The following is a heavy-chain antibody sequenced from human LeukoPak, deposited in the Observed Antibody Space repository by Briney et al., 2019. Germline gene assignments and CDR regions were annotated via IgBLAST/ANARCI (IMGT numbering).Heavy chain of an antibody. CDR3: ARDRIAVAGTRYYYYGMDV. CDR1: GGTFSSYA. CDR2: IIPIFGTA. V-gene: IGHV1-69*13. Sequence: SVKVSCKASGGTFSSYAISWVRQAPGQGLEWMGGIIPIFGTANYAQKFQGRVTITADESTSTAYMELSSLRSEDTAVYNCARDRIAVAGTRYYYYGMDVWGQGTTVTVSS. J-gene: IGHJ6*02. D-gene: IGHD6-19*01.